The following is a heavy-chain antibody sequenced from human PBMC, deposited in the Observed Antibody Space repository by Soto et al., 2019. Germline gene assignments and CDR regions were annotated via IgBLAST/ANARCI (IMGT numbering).Heavy chain of an antibody. CDR2: ISYDGSNK. Sequence: GGSLRLSCADSGFTFSNYGMHWVRQAPGKGLEWVAAISYDGSNKYYADSVEGRFTISRDNSKSTVYLQMNSLRAEDTAVYYCARDYSSYGPFDYWGQGTLVTVSS. CDR1: GFTFSNYG. D-gene: IGHD5-18*01. J-gene: IGHJ4*02. V-gene: IGHV3-30*03. CDR3: ARDYSSYGPFDY.